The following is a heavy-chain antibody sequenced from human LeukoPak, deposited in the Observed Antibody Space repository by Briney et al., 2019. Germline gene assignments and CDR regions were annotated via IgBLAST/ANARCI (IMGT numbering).Heavy chain of an antibody. CDR2: IYPGDSDT. CDR3: ARISRDGYNAYYYYYMDV. Sequence: GESLKISCKGSGYSFTSYWIGWVRQMPGKGLEWMRIIYPGDSDTRYSPSFQGQVTISADKSISTAYLQWSSLKASDTAMYYCARISRDGYNAYYYYYMDVWGKGTTVTVSS. D-gene: IGHD5-24*01. V-gene: IGHV5-51*01. CDR1: GYSFTSYW. J-gene: IGHJ6*03.